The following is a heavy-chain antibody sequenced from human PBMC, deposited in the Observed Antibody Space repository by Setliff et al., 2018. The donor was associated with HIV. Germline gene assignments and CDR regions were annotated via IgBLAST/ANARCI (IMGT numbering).Heavy chain of an antibody. CDR1: GDSISNGNFY. CDR3: ARAAYSYGYNDY. CDR2: VYYSGSI. J-gene: IGHJ4*02. D-gene: IGHD5-18*01. Sequence: PSGTLSLTCTVSGDSISNGNFYWSWIRQPPGKGLEWIGIVYYSGSIYYNPSLKSRLFISLDTSENQFSLQVTSVTAADTAVYYCARAAYSYGYNDYWGQGTLVTVSS. V-gene: IGHV4-39*07.